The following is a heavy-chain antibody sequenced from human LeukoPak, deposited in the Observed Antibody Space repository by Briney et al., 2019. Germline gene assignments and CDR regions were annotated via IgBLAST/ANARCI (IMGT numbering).Heavy chain of an antibody. J-gene: IGHJ4*02. CDR1: GGSISSSNW. V-gene: IGHV4-4*02. Sequence: SETLSLTCAVSGGSISSSNWWSWVRQPPGKGLEWIGEIYHSGSTNYNPSLKSRVTISVAKSKNQFSLKLSSVTAADTAVYYCARGGEWAPFDYWGQGTLVTVSS. CDR2: IYHSGST. CDR3: ARGGEWAPFDY. D-gene: IGHD3-10*01.